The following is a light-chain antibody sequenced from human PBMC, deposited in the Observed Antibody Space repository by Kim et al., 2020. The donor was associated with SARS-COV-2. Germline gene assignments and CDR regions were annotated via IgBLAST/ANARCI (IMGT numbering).Light chain of an antibody. CDR3: QQYGSSPQT. V-gene: IGKV3-20*01. CDR2: AAS. CDR1: QSVTSSY. Sequence: SPGERATRSCRASQSVTSSYLAWYQQKAGQPPRLLIFAASIRAANIPDRFSGSGSGTDFTLTINRLEPEDFAEYYCQQYGSSPQTFGQGTKVDIK. J-gene: IGKJ1*01.